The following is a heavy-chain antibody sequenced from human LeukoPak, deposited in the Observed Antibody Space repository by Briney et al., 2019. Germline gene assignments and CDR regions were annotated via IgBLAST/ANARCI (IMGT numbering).Heavy chain of an antibody. CDR1: GYTFTSYY. CDR2: INPSSGST. D-gene: IGHD6-13*01. Sequence: ASVKVSCKASGYTFTSYYMHWVRQAPGQGLEWMGIINPSSGSTSYAQKFQGRVTMTRDMSTSTVYMELSSLRSEDTAVYYCARAMSWSYFDYWGQGTLVTVSS. CDR3: ARAMSWSYFDY. V-gene: IGHV1-46*01. J-gene: IGHJ4*02.